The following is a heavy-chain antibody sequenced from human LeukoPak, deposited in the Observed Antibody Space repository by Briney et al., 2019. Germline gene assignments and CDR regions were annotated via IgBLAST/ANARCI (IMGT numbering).Heavy chain of an antibody. CDR3: VREQPGDGWSGFDY. CDR2: ISDDGSRQ. V-gene: IGHV3-30*15. CDR1: GFTFRSYA. Sequence: GGCLRLSCAASGFTFRSYAMHWVRQAPGKGLEWVAVISDDGSRQHYADFLEGRFTISRDNSKNTVSLQMSSLTSEDTAVYFCVREQPGDGWSGFDYWGQGTLVTVSS. D-gene: IGHD6-19*01. J-gene: IGHJ4*02.